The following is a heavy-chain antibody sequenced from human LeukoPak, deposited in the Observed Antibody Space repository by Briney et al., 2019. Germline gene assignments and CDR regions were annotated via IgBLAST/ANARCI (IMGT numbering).Heavy chain of an antibody. V-gene: IGHV4-34*01. CDR1: GGSFSGYY. D-gene: IGHD3-9*01. CDR2: INHSGST. J-gene: IGHJ5*02. Sequence: SETLSLTCAVYGGSFSGYYWSWIRQPPGKGLEWIGEINHSGSTNYNPSLKSRVTISVDTSKNQFSLKLSSVTAADTAVYYCARGAVLRYFDWIGQNWFDPWGQGTLVTVSS. CDR3: ARGAVLRYFDWIGQNWFDP.